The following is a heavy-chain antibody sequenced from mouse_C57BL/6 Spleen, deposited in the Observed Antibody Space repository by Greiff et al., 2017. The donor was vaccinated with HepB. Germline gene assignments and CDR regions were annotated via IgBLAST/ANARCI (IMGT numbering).Heavy chain of an antibody. CDR2: IDPSDSYT. J-gene: IGHJ2*01. V-gene: IGHV1-50*01. CDR3: ARPFGTVVSYYFDY. CDR1: GYTFTSYW. Sequence: QVQLQQPGAELVKPGASVKLSCKASGYTFTSYWMQWVKQRPGQGLEWIGEIDPSDSYTNYNQKFKGKATLTVDTSSSTAYMQLSSLTSEDSAVYYCARPFGTVVSYYFDYWGQGTTLTVSS. D-gene: IGHD1-1*01.